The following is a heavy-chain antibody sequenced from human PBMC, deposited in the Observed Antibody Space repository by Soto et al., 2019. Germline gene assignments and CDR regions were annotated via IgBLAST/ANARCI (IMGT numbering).Heavy chain of an antibody. CDR1: GVSIRSGAYS. CDR2: IYHSGST. CDR3: ARSQTTVTSYDY. Sequence: TLSLISAVSGVSIRSGAYSCRWFRQPPGEGLEWIGYIYHSGSTYYNPSLKSRVTISVARSKNQFSLKLSSVTAADTAVYYCARSQTTVTSYDYWGQGTLVTVS. D-gene: IGHD4-17*01. J-gene: IGHJ4*02. V-gene: IGHV4-30-2*01.